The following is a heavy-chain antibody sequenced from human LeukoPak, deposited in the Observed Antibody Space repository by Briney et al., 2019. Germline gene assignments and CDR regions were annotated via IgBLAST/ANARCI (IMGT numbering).Heavy chain of an antibody. Sequence: KASETLSLTCTVSGGSISSGGYYWSWIRQHPGKGLEWIGYIYYSGSTYYNPSLKSRVTISVDTSKNQFSLKLSSVTAADTAVYYCARVEYSSSAAIDYWGQGTLVTVPS. D-gene: IGHD6-6*01. J-gene: IGHJ4*02. V-gene: IGHV4-31*03. CDR2: IYYSGST. CDR1: GGSISSGGYY. CDR3: ARVEYSSSAAIDY.